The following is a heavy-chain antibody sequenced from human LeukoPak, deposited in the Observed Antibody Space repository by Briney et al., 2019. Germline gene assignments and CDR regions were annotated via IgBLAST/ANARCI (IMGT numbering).Heavy chain of an antibody. D-gene: IGHD6-19*01. Sequence: PSETLSLTCAVYGGSFSGYYWSWIRQRPGKGLEWIGEINHSGSTNYNPSLKSRVTISVDTSKNQFSLKLSSVTAADTAVYYCARAYSSGLHNRHFQHWGQGTLVTVSS. V-gene: IGHV4-34*01. CDR2: INHSGST. J-gene: IGHJ1*01. CDR3: ARAYSSGLHNRHFQH. CDR1: GGSFSGYY.